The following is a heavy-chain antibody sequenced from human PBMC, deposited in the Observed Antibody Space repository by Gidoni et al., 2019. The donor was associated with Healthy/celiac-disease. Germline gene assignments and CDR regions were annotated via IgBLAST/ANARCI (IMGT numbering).Heavy chain of an antibody. D-gene: IGHD6-6*01. Sequence: EVQLLESGGGLVQPGGSLRLSCAASGFTFSSYAMSWIRQAPGKGLEWVSASSGSGGSTYYADSVKGRFTISRDNSKTTLYLQMTSLRAEDTAVYYCAKEDPWQLNNAEYFQHWARAPWSPSPQ. CDR1: GFTFSSYA. J-gene: IGHJ1*01. V-gene: IGHV3-23*01. CDR2: SSGSGGST. CDR3: AKEDPWQLNNAEYFQH.